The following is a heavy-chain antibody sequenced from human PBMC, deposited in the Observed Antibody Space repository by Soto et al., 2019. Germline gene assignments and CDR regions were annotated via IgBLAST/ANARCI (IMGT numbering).Heavy chain of an antibody. D-gene: IGHD2-2*01. V-gene: IGHV6-1*01. J-gene: IGHJ3*02. CDR3: ASLKISCSSTSCYAGRAFDI. Sequence: SQTLSLTCAISGDIVSSNSAAWNWIRLSPSRGLEWLARTYYRSRWYNDYAVSVRSRITVNPDTSKNQFSLQLTSVTPDDTAVYYCASLKISCSSTSCYAGRAFDIWGQGTMVTVSS. CDR2: TYYRSRWYN. CDR1: GDIVSSNSAA.